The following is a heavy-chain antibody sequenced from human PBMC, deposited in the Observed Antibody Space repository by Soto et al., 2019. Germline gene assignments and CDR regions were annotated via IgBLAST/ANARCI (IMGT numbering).Heavy chain of an antibody. J-gene: IGHJ4*02. CDR1: GGSISSSSYY. CDR3: ARLRGYCAGGSCYHFDC. D-gene: IGHD2-15*01. V-gene: IGHV4-39*01. CDR2: IYYSGTT. Sequence: SETLSLTCTVSGGSISSSSYYWGWIRQTPGKGLEWIGSIYYSGTTNYNPSLKSRVSISVDTSKNQFSLRLSSVTAVDTAIYYCARLRGYCAGGSCYHFDCWGQGTLVTVSS.